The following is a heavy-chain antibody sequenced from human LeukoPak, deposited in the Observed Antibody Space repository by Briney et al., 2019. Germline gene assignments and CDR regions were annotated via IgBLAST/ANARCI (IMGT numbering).Heavy chain of an antibody. V-gene: IGHV3-11*01. Sequence: GGSLRLSCVASGFTFSGYYMSWICQAPGKGLEWVLYITNTGTTIDYADSVKGRFTISRDNARNSLYLQMNSLRAEDTAVYYCARDRGIVGSGNYYKDYWGQGTLVTVSS. D-gene: IGHD3-10*01. J-gene: IGHJ4*02. CDR2: ITNTGTTI. CDR3: ARDRGIVGSGNYYKDY. CDR1: GFTFSGYY.